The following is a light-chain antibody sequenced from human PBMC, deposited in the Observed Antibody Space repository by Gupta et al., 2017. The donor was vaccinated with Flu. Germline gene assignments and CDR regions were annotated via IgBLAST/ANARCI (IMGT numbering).Light chain of an antibody. CDR1: NSNIGSNT. CDR2: ANN. V-gene: IGLV1-44*01. J-gene: IGLJ3*02. CDR3: AAGDDSLNGGV. Sequence: QSVLTQPPSASGTPGQRVTISCSGTNSNIGSNTVNWYRQLPGTAPKLLIYANNERPSGVPDRFSASKSGASASLAVSGLQSEDEAYCYCAAGDDSLNGGVFGGGTKLTVL.